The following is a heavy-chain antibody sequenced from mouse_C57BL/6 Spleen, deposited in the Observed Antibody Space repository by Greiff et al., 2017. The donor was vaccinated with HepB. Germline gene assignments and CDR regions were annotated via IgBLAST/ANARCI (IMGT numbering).Heavy chain of an antibody. CDR1: GFSLSTSGMG. V-gene: IGHV8-12*01. CDR2: ISWDDDK. D-gene: IGHD2-2*01. J-gene: IGHJ4*01. Sequence: QVTLKESGPGILQSSQTLSLTCSFSGFSLSTSGMGVSWIRQPSGKGLEWLAHISWDDDKRYNPSLKSRLTISKDTSRNQVFLKITSVDTADTATYYCARLIYYGYFNAMDYWGQGTSVTVSS. CDR3: ARLIYYGYFNAMDY.